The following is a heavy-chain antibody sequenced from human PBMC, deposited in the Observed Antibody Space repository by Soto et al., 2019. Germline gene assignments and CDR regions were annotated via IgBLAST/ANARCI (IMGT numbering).Heavy chain of an antibody. V-gene: IGHV3-7*04. CDR1: GFTFSRFW. CDR3: TRGFGSSPLFESYFDQ. D-gene: IGHD6-13*01. J-gene: IGHJ4*02. CDR2: ISQDGSEK. Sequence: QSGGSLRLSCAASGFTFSRFWMTWVRQAPGKGLEWVGKISQDGSEKYYADSVKGRFTFSRDNANNSLYVDMKSLGAEDTAVYYCTRGFGSSPLFESYFDQWGQGTLVTVSS.